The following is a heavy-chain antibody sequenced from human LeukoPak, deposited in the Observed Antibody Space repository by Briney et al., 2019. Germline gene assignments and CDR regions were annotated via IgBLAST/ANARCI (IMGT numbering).Heavy chain of an antibody. Sequence: GGSLRLSCAASGFSFNTFGMHWVRQAPGKGLEWVAVISFDEIEKYYADSVKGRFTISRDNSKNTLYLQMNSLRAEDTAVYYCARDPRSVAVAGTGDYWGQGTLVTVSS. V-gene: IGHV3-30*03. CDR3: ARDPRSVAVAGTGDY. CDR2: ISFDEIEK. CDR1: GFSFNTFG. J-gene: IGHJ4*02. D-gene: IGHD6-19*01.